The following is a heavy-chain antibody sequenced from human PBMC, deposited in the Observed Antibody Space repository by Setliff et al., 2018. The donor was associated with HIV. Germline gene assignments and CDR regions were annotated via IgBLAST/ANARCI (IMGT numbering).Heavy chain of an antibody. Sequence: RASVKVSCKASGYTFTNNYIHWVRQAPGQGLEWMAIINPSGGSASYAQKFQGRVTITRDTSTSTVYMELSGLRSDDTAVYYCARDGLLAAAGLGDFDYWGQGTLVTVSS. V-gene: IGHV1-46*01. CDR3: ARDGLLAAAGLGDFDY. D-gene: IGHD6-13*01. CDR1: GYTFTNNY. CDR2: INPSGGSA. J-gene: IGHJ4*02.